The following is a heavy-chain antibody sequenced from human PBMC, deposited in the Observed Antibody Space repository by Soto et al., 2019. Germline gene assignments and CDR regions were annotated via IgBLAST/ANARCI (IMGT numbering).Heavy chain of an antibody. D-gene: IGHD3-10*01. Sequence: QVQLQESGPGLVKASQTLSLTCNASGGSISSGGYYWTWIRQHPGKGLEWIGNIHHSGSTFYNPSLKSRVSISVDTSKNQFSLKLSSVTAADTAVYFCVRGVLSWGQGTLVTVSS. CDR2: IHHSGST. V-gene: IGHV4-31*03. CDR1: GGSISSGGYY. J-gene: IGHJ1*01. CDR3: VRGVLS.